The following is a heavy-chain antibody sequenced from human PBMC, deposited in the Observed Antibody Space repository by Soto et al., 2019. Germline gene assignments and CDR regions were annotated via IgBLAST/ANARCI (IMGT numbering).Heavy chain of an antibody. Sequence: ASVKVSCKASGYTFTSYGISWVRQAPGQGLEWMGWISDYNGNTKYAQKLQSRVTMTTDTSTSTAYMEMRSLRSDDTAVHHCARDGRIAAAGIDYRGQGIMVTVSS. V-gene: IGHV1-18*01. D-gene: IGHD6-13*01. CDR1: GYTFTSYG. J-gene: IGHJ4*02. CDR2: ISDYNGNT. CDR3: ARDGRIAAAGIDY.